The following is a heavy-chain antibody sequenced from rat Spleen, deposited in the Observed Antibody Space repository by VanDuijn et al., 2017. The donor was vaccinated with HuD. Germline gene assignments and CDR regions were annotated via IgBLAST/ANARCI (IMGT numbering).Heavy chain of an antibody. CDR1: GFTFNNYW. J-gene: IGHJ1*01. Sequence: EVHLVESGGGQVQPGRSLKLSCVASGFTFNNYWMTWIRQAPTKGLDWVASISPSGGSTYYRDSVKGRFTISRDNAKSTLYLEMDSLRSEDMATYYCVRQGYLRDWYFDFWGPGTMVTVSS. V-gene: IGHV5-25*01. CDR3: VRQGYLRDWYFDF. CDR2: ISPSGGST. D-gene: IGHD2-5*01.